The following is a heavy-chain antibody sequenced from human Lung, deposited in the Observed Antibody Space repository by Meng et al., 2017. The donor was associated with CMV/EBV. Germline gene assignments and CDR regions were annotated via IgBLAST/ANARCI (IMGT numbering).Heavy chain of an antibody. J-gene: IGHJ6*02. Sequence: SXXVSXXASGYTFTSYDINWVRQATGQGLEWMGWMNPNSGNTGYAQKFQGRVTMTRNTSISTAYMELSSLRSEDTAVYYCARNPYSSPGPPSPHVHYYYYGMDVWXQGTTVTVSS. CDR2: MNPNSGNT. CDR1: GYTFTSYD. CDR3: ARNPYSSPGPPSPHVHYYYYGMDV. D-gene: IGHD6-13*01. V-gene: IGHV1-8*01.